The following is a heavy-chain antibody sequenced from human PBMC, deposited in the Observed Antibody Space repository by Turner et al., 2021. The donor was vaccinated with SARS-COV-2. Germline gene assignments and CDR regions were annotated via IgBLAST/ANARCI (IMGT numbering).Heavy chain of an antibody. CDR3: ARLPVGYYGSGSYYHYGMDV. CDR2: MYYSGST. CDR1: RGSISTGSYY. D-gene: IGHD3-10*01. Sequence: QLQLQESRPGLVKPSETLSLTRTVSRGSISTGSYYWGWIRQPPGKGLEWIGSMYYSGSTYYNPSLKSRVTISVDTSKNQFSLKLSSVTAADTAVYYCARLPVGYYGSGSYYHYGMDVWGQGTTVTVSS. V-gene: IGHV4-39*01. J-gene: IGHJ6*02.